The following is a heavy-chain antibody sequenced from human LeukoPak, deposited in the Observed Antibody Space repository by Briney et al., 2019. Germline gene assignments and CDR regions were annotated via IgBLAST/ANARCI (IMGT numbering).Heavy chain of an antibody. J-gene: IGHJ3*01. CDR1: GYTFTNYG. CDR3: ARDRGVMPDTFDL. CDR2: ISAGNGDT. Sequence: ASVKVSCKASGYTFTNYGISWARQVPGQGLEWMGWISAGNGDTNYAQKFQGRVTMTTDTSTSTVYMELRSLRSDDTAVYHCARDRGVMPDTFDLWGHGTMVTVSS. V-gene: IGHV1-18*01. D-gene: IGHD3-16*01.